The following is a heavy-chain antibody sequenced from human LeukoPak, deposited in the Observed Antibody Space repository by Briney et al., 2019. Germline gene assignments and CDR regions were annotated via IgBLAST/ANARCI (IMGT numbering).Heavy chain of an antibody. D-gene: IGHD1-26*01. J-gene: IGHJ6*02. CDR1: GFTFSSYS. CDR3: ARELWELPETSYYYYGMDV. V-gene: IGHV3-21*01. CDR2: ISSSSSYI. Sequence: GPLRLSCAASGFTFSSYSMNWVRQAPGKGLEWVSSISSSSSYIYYADSVKGRFTISRDNAKNSLYLQMNSLRAEDTAVYYCARELWELPETSYYYYGMDVWGQGTTVTVSS.